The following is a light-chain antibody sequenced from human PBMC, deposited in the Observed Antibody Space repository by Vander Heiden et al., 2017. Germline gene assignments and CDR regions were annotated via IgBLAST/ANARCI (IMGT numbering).Light chain of an antibody. CDR2: AAS. CDR1: QCIISW. V-gene: IGKV1-12*01. Sequence: DIQMIQPPSPESAAVGDRVTITCRASQCIISWLVWYQQKPRKAPNLLIYAASRLQSGVPSRFSGSGSGTDFTLTINSLQPEDFATYYCQQANSFPLTFGGGTKVEIK. J-gene: IGKJ4*01. CDR3: QQANSFPLT.